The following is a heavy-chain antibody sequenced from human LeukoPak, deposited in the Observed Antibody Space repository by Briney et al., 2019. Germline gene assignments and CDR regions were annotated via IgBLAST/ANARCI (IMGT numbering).Heavy chain of an antibody. V-gene: IGHV3-74*01. CDR3: ARRRTSGDFDY. Sequence: LRLSCAASRFTFSGYCMHGVPQAPGKRLVCVSRITSDGSSTDYADSVQGRLTISRDNAKNTLYLQMNSLRAEDTAVYYCARRRTSGDFDYWGQGTLVTVSS. CDR1: RFTFSGYC. CDR2: ITSDGSST. D-gene: IGHD2-2*01. J-gene: IGHJ4*02.